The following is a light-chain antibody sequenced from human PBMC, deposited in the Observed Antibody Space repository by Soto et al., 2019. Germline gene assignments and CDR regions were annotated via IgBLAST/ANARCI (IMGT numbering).Light chain of an antibody. Sequence: SYELTQPPSVSVAPAQTATITCEGSNIEGKSVHWYQQKPGQAPVLVVYDDSDRPSGIPERFTGSNSGNTATLTISRLEGGDEADYYCQVWDSGSDHYVFGSGTKLTAL. CDR1: NIEGKS. V-gene: IGLV3-21*02. CDR3: QVWDSGSDHYV. J-gene: IGLJ1*01. CDR2: DDS.